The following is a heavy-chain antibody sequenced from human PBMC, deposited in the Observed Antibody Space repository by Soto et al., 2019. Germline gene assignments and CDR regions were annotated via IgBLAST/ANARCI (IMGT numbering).Heavy chain of an antibody. CDR1: GYIFTGYH. V-gene: IGHV1-2*02. Sequence: ASVKVSCKASGYIFTGYHIHWVRQAPGRGLEWMGWINPNSGDTEYAQNFQGRVTMTRDTSFNLVYMEMSGLMSDDTAVYYCASDARGTRGFDEMDICGQGTTVTVYS. J-gene: IGHJ6*02. CDR3: ASDARGTRGFDEMDI. D-gene: IGHD3-9*01. CDR2: INPNSGDT.